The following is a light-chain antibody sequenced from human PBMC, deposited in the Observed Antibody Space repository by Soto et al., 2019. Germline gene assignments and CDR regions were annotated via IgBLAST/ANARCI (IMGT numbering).Light chain of an antibody. CDR3: CSFAGSNNRV. CDR2: EVT. Sequence: QSALTQPPSASGSRGQSVTISCTGTSSDVGGYNLVSWYQQHPGKAPRLLIYEVTQRPSGVPDRFSGSKSGNTASLTVSGLQSDDEADYYCCSFAGSNNRVFGTGTKLTVL. J-gene: IGLJ1*01. V-gene: IGLV2-8*01. CDR1: SSDVGGYNL.